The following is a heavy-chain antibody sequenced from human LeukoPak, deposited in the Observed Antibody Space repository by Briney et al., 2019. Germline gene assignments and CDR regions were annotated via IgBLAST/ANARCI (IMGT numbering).Heavy chain of an antibody. CDR2: IREDGSEA. CDR3: ARVLYFRENSYAGPFDR. V-gene: IGHV3-7*01. CDR1: GFTLSSYA. D-gene: IGHD5-18*01. Sequence: PGGSLRLSCAASGFTLSSYAMSWVRQAPGKGLEWVANIREDGSEAYYVDFVKGRFTISRDNDKNSLHLQMNSLRVEDTAVYYCARVLYFRENSYAGPFDRWGQGTLVTVSS. J-gene: IGHJ4*02.